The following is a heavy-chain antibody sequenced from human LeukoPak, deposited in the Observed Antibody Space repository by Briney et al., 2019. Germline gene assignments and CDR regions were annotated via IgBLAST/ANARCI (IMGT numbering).Heavy chain of an antibody. CDR3: ASSLGPLTEY. J-gene: IGHJ4*02. D-gene: IGHD3-16*01. V-gene: IGHV3-74*01. CDR1: GFTFSSHW. CDR2: INSDGSST. Sequence: GGSLRLSCAASGFTFSSHWMHWVRQAPGKGLVWVSRINSDGSSTDYADSMKGRFTISRDNTKSTLYLQMNSLRAEDTAVYYCASSLGPLTEYWGQGTLVTVSS.